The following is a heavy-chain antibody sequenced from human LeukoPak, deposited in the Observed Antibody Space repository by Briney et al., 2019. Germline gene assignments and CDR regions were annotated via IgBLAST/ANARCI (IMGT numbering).Heavy chain of an antibody. J-gene: IGHJ3*01. D-gene: IGHD6-25*01. CDR3: GASSGWGAFDV. Sequence: SETLSLTCTVSGGSISGSDNYWGWIRQPPGKGLEWILSIYYGGTTYYNPSLKSRVTKSVDTSKNQFSLNLYSVTAADTAVYYCGASSGWGAFDVWGRGTVTVSS. CDR2: IYYGGTT. CDR1: GGSISGSDNY. V-gene: IGHV4-39*01.